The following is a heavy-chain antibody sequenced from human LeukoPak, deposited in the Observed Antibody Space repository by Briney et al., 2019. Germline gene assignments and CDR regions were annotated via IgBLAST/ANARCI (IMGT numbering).Heavy chain of an antibody. J-gene: IGHJ6*02. V-gene: IGHV1-69*06. D-gene: IGHD3-9*01. CDR2: IIPIFGTA. Sequence: WASVKVSCKASGGIFSSYAISWVRQAPGQGLEWMGGIIPIFGTANYAQKFQGRVTMTEDTSTDTAYMELSSLRSEDTAVYYCATGNYDILTGAYYYGMDVWGQGTTVTVSS. CDR1: GGIFSSYA. CDR3: ATGNYDILTGAYYYGMDV.